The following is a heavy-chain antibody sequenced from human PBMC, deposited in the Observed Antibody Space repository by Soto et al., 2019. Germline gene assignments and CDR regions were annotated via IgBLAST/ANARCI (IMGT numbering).Heavy chain of an antibody. D-gene: IGHD3-10*01. V-gene: IGHV3-21*01. CDR2: ITSSSSYT. CDR1: GFTFSSYH. CDR3: ARDLRTLDY. Sequence: GGSLTLSCAASGFTFSSYHMNWVRQAPEKGLEWVSSITSSSSYTYYAGSGKGRFTISRYNAKNSLYLQMNSLRAEDTALYYCARDLRTLDYWGQGALVTVLL. J-gene: IGHJ4*02.